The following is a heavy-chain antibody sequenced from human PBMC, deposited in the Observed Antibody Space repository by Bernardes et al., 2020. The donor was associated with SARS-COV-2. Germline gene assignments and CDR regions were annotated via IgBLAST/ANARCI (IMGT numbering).Heavy chain of an antibody. CDR1: GGSISSSSYY. CDR2: IYYSGIT. CDR3: ARRLQYYFDY. V-gene: IGHV4-39*01. J-gene: IGHJ4*01. Sequence: SNTLYLTCTVSGGSISSSSYYWGWIRQPPGKGLDWIGNIYYSGITYYNPSLKSRVTMSIDTSKNQFSLKLSSVTAADTAVYYCARRLQYYFDYWGHGTLVTVSS.